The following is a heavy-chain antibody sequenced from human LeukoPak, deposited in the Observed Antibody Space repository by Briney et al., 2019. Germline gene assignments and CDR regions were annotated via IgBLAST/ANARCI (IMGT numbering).Heavy chain of an antibody. CDR2: IIPIFGTA. D-gene: IGHD3-10*01. V-gene: IGHV1-69*06. CDR3: ARVPKLLWFGELAQ. Sequence: ASVKVSCKASGGTFSSYAISWVRQAPGQRLEWMGGIIPIFGTANYAQKFQGRVTITADKSTSTAYMELSSLRSEDTAVYYCARVPKLLWFGELAQWGQGTLVTVSS. CDR1: GGTFSSYA. J-gene: IGHJ4*02.